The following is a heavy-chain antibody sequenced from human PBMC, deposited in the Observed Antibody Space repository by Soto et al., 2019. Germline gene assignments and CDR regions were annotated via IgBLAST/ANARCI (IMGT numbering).Heavy chain of an antibody. CDR3: ARDPGSGSYYGWFDP. Sequence: SETLSLTCAVSGDSISGSYWNWIRQPPGKGLEWIGYIYYSGSTNYNPSLKSRVTISVDTSKNQFSLKLSSVTAADTAVYYCARDPGSGSYYGWFDPWGQGTLVTVSS. J-gene: IGHJ5*02. D-gene: IGHD3-10*01. CDR2: IYYSGST. V-gene: IGHV4-59*01. CDR1: GDSISGSY.